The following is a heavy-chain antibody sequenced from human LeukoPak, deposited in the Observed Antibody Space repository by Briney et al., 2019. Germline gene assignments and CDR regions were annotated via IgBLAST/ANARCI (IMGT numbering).Heavy chain of an antibody. J-gene: IGHJ3*02. CDR1: GGSISSHY. Sequence: SETLSLTCTVSGGSISSHYWSWIRQPPGKGLEWIGYIYYSGSTNYNPSLKSRVTISVDTSKNQFSLKLCSVTAADTAVYYCARGDYLDAFDIWGQGTMVTVSS. D-gene: IGHD3-16*01. CDR3: ARGDYLDAFDI. V-gene: IGHV4-59*11. CDR2: IYYSGST.